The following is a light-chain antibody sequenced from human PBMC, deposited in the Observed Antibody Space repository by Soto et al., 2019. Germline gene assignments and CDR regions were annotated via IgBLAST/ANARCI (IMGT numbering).Light chain of an antibody. CDR1: SSDVGGYNY. V-gene: IGLV2-11*01. J-gene: IGLJ1*01. Sequence: SALTQPRSVSGSPGQSVTISCTGTSSDVGGYNYVSWYQQHPGKAPKLMIYDVSKRPSGVPDRFSGSKSGNTTSLTISGLQAEDEADYYCGSYAGSYTSYGCGTGTKV. CDR2: DVS. CDR3: GSYAGSYTSYG.